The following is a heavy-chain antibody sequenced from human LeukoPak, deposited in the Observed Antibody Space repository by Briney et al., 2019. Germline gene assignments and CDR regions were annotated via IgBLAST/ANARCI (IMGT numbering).Heavy chain of an antibody. Sequence: ASVKVSCKASGYTFTGYYMHWVRQAPGQGLEWMGWINPNSGGTNYAQKFQGWVTMTRDTSISTAYMELSRLRSDDTAVYYCARDRSDYVWGSYRYGARDYWGQGTLVTVSS. V-gene: IGHV1-2*04. CDR2: INPNSGGT. CDR1: GYTFTGYY. J-gene: IGHJ4*02. CDR3: ARDRSDYVWGSYRYGARDY. D-gene: IGHD3-16*02.